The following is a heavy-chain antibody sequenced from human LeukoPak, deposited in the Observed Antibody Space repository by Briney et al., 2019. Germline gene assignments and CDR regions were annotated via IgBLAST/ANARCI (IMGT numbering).Heavy chain of an antibody. CDR3: ARGGSSILDY. V-gene: IGHV3-11*06. J-gene: IGHJ4*02. CDR2: ISSSSRYI. CDR1: GFTFSGYY. Sequence: GGSPRLFCAASGFTFSGYYMTWFRQAPGKGLEWVSYISSSSRYIYYADSVKGRFSISRDNAKNSLYLQMNSLRAEDTAVYYCARGGSSILDYWGQGTLVTVSS. D-gene: IGHD1-26*01.